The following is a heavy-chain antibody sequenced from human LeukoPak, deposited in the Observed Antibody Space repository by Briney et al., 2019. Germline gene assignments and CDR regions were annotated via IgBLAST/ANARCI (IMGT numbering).Heavy chain of an antibody. CDR3: ARGSSTYYYDSSGYYGY. CDR1: GGTFSSYA. D-gene: IGHD3-22*01. V-gene: IGHV1-69*05. J-gene: IGHJ4*02. Sequence: SVKVSCKASGGTFSSYAISWVRQAPGQGLEWMGGIIPIFGTANYAQKFQGRVTMTRDTSTSTVYMELSSLRSEDTAVYYCARGSSTYYYDSSGYYGYWGQGTLVTVSS. CDR2: IIPIFGTA.